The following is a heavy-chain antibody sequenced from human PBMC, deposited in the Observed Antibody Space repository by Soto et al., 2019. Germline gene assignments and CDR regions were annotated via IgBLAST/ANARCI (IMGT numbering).Heavy chain of an antibody. CDR1: GYTFTSYG. CDR3: ARLRHDAYAI. D-gene: IGHD3-16*01. CDR2: ISAYNGNT. J-gene: IGHJ3*02. Sequence: ASVKVSCKAAGYTFTSYGISWVRQAPGQGLEWMGWISAYNGNTNYAQQLQGRVTMTTDTSPSTAYMELRSLRSDDTAVYYCARLRHDAYAIWGQGTMVTGSS. V-gene: IGHV1-18*01.